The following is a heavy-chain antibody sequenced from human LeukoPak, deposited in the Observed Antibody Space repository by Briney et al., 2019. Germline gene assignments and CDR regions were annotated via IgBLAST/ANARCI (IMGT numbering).Heavy chain of an antibody. CDR3: AKYVSDSGGYFDY. CDR1: GFTFSSYG. J-gene: IGHJ4*02. Sequence: PGGSLRLSCAASGFTFSSYGMHWVRQAPGKGLEWVAFIRYDGSNKYYADSVKGRFTISRDNSKNTLYLQMNSLRAEDTAVYYCAKYVSDSGGYFDYWGQGTLVTVSS. V-gene: IGHV3-30*02. CDR2: IRYDGSNK. D-gene: IGHD2-21*01.